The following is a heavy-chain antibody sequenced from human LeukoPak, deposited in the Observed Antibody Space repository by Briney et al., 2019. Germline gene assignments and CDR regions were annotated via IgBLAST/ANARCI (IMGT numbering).Heavy chain of an antibody. Sequence: ASVKVSSKASGGTFSSYAISWVRQAPGQGLEWMGRIIPILGIANYAQKFQGRVTITADKSTSTAYMELSSLRSEDTAVYYCAREGNYYDSSGYYLSHFDYWGQGTLVTVSS. J-gene: IGHJ4*02. CDR2: IIPILGIA. CDR1: GGTFSSYA. V-gene: IGHV1-69*04. CDR3: AREGNYYDSSGYYLSHFDY. D-gene: IGHD3-22*01.